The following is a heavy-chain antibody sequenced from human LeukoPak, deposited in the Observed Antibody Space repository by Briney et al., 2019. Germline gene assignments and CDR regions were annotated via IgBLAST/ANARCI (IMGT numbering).Heavy chain of an antibody. Sequence: PGGSLRLSCAASGFTFINNPMTWVRQAPGKGLEWVSAISGSGDATYYADSVKGRFTISRDNSKNTLYFQLNSLRVDDTATYYCARRREKWGPIDYWGRGTLVTVSS. V-gene: IGHV3-23*01. CDR2: ISGSGDAT. CDR1: GFTFINNP. D-gene: IGHD1-26*01. CDR3: ARRREKWGPIDY. J-gene: IGHJ4*02.